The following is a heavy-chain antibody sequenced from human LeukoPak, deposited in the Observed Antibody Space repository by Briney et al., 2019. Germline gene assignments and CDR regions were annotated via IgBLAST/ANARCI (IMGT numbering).Heavy chain of an antibody. CDR1: GGSISSSSNY. Sequence: SETLSLTCAVSGGSISSSSNYWGWVRQPPGKGLEWIGSIYYSGSTNYNPSLKSRVTISVDTSKNQFSLKLSSVTAADTAVYYCARDKPYDSSGYSWAFDIWGQGTMVTVSS. J-gene: IGHJ3*02. CDR2: IYYSGST. CDR3: ARDKPYDSSGYSWAFDI. V-gene: IGHV4-39*07. D-gene: IGHD3-22*01.